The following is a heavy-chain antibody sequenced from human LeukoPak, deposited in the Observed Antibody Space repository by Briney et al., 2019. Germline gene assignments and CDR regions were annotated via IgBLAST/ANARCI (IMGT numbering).Heavy chain of an antibody. Sequence: ASETLSLTCAVYGGSFSGYYWSWIRQPPGKGLEWIGEINHSGSTNYNPSLKSRVTISVDTSKNQFSLKLTSVTAADTAVYYCARGPAAGIDTGHYDYWGQGTLVTGSS. CDR3: ARGPAAGIDTGHYDY. CDR1: GGSFSGYY. D-gene: IGHD6-13*01. CDR2: INHSGST. V-gene: IGHV4-34*01. J-gene: IGHJ4*02.